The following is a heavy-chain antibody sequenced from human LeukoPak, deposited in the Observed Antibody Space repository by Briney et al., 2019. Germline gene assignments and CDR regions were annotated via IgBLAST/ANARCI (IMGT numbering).Heavy chain of an antibody. J-gene: IGHJ4*02. D-gene: IGHD5-24*01. CDR1: GFTFSTYT. V-gene: IGHV3-21*01. CDR3: VGWRGGPGGRDGYKVDY. CDR2: ISSTSNHI. Sequence: GGSLRLSCVASGFTFSTYTMNWVRQAPGKGLERVSSISSTSNHIYYADSLKGRFTISRDNAKNSLYLQVNSLRAEDTAVYYCVGWRGGPGGRDGYKVDYWGQGTLVTVSS.